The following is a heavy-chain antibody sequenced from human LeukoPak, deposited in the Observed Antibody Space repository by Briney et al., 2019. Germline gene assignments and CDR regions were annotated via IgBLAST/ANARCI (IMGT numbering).Heavy chain of an antibody. CDR3: ARTKGIAVAGIDY. V-gene: IGHV5-51*01. D-gene: IGHD6-19*01. Sequence: GESLKISCKGPGYSFTSYWIGWVRQMPGKGLEWMGIIYPGDSDARYSPSFQGQVTISADKSISTAYLQWSSLKASDTAMYYCARTKGIAVAGIDYWGQGTLVTVSS. CDR1: GYSFTSYW. J-gene: IGHJ4*02. CDR2: IYPGDSDA.